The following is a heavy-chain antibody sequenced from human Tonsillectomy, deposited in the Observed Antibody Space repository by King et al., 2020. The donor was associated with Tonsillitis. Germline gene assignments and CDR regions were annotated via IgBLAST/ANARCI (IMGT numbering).Heavy chain of an antibody. CDR3: TTAPLPISYDAFDI. Sequence: QLVQSGGGLVKPGGSLRLSCAASGFTFSNAWMSWVRQGPGKGLEWVGRIITKTDGGTTDYAAPVKGRFTISRDDSKNTLYLQMNSLKTEDTAVYYCTTAPLPISYDAFDIWGQGTMVTVSS. CDR1: GFTFSNAW. V-gene: IGHV3-15*01. CDR2: IITKTDGGTT. D-gene: IGHD3-3*01. J-gene: IGHJ3*02.